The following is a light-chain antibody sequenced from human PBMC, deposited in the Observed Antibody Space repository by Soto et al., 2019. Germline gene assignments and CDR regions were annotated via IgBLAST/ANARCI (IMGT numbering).Light chain of an antibody. CDR3: QQYGSSPYT. Sequence: ELVLTQSPGTLSLSPGERATLSCRASQSVSSSYLVWYQQKPGQAPRLLISGASSRATGIPDRFSGSGSGTDFTLTISRLEPEDFAVYYCQQYGSSPYTFGQGTKLEIK. CDR1: QSVSSSY. J-gene: IGKJ2*01. CDR2: GAS. V-gene: IGKV3-20*01.